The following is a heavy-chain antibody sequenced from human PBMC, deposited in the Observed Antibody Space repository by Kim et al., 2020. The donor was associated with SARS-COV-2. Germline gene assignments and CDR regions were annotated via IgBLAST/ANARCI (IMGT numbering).Heavy chain of an antibody. CDR3: AKDGYQSSGTYFDY. Sequence: GGSLRLSCAASGFTFSEYAMHWVRQAPGKGLEWVADISKDGSNKYYADSVKGRFTISRDNSKNTLYLQMNSLKDEDTAVYYCAKDGYQSSGTYFDYWGQGTLVTVSS. CDR1: GFTFSEYA. J-gene: IGHJ4*02. D-gene: IGHD3-10*01. CDR2: ISKDGSNK. V-gene: IGHV3-30*18.